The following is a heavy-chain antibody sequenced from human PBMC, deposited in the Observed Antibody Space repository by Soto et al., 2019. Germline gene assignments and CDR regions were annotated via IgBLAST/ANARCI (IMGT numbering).Heavy chain of an antibody. Sequence: PGRSLRLSCAASGFTVSSNYMSWVRQAPGKGLEWVSVIYSGGSTYYADSVKGRFTISRDNSKNTLYLQMNSLRAEDTAVYYCARETTDPDAFDIWGQGTMVTVSS. CDR2: IYSGGST. CDR3: ARETTDPDAFDI. V-gene: IGHV3-53*01. J-gene: IGHJ3*02. D-gene: IGHD4-17*01. CDR1: GFTVSSNY.